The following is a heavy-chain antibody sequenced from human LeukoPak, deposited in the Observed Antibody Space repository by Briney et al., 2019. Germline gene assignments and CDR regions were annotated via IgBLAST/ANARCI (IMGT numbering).Heavy chain of an antibody. CDR3: ARGLWGIYSSSWYPQVDFDY. CDR2: MNPNSGNT. Sequence: GASVNVSCTASGYTFTSYDINWVRQATGQGLEWMGWMNPNSGNTGYAQKFQGRVTRTRNTSISTAYMELSSLRSEDTAVYYCARGLWGIYSSSWYPQVDFDYWGQGTLVTVSS. V-gene: IGHV1-8*01. J-gene: IGHJ4*02. CDR1: GYTFTSYD. D-gene: IGHD6-13*01.